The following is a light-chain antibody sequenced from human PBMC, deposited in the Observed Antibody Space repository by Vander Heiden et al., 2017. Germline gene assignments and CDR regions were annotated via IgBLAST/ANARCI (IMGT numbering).Light chain of an antibody. J-gene: IGLJ3*02. CDR1: ALPNPY. CDR2: KDS. Sequence: SYALTQPPSVSASPGQTARLTCSGDALPNPYPCWYQQKPGQAPVLVIYKDSERPSGRPERFSGASAGTTVTFTISGVQAEDEADYYCQSADSSGTYWVVGGGTKLTVL. V-gene: IGLV3-25*03. CDR3: QSADSSGTYWV.